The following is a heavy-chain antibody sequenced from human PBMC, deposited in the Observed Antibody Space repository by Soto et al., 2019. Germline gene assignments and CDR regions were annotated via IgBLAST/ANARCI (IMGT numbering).Heavy chain of an antibody. CDR3: AKATRSSGWYFYAFDI. D-gene: IGHD6-19*01. J-gene: IGHJ3*02. V-gene: IGHV3-23*01. CDR1: GFTFSSHA. CDR2: ISGGAGST. Sequence: GGSLRLSCAASGFTFSSHAMSWVRQAPGKGLEWVSAISGGAGSTYYADSVKGRLTISRDNSKNTLYLQMNSLRAEDTAVYYCAKATRSSGWYFYAFDIWGQGTMVTVSS.